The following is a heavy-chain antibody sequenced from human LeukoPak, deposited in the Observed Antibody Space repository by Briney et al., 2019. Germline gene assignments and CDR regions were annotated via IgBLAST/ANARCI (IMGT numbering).Heavy chain of an antibody. CDR1: GGSFSGYY. V-gene: IGHV4-34*01. Sequence: SSETLSLTCAVYGGSFSGYYWSWIRQPPGKGLEWIGEINHSGSTNYNPSLKSRVTISVDTSKNQFSLKLSSVTAADTAMYHCARGFSPRWFDPGAREPWSPSPQ. J-gene: IGHJ5*02. CDR3: ARGFSPRWFDP. CDR2: INHSGST.